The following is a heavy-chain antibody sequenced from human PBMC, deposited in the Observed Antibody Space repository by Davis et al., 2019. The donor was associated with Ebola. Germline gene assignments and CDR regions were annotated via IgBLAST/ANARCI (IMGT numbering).Heavy chain of an antibody. Sequence: PSETLSLTCTVSGASMSDYWWSWIRQPPGKELEWIGYVFYIGSAGYHPSLKSRVSISVDTSKNQFYLRLDLVTAAATAIDCCARGLKAVAGQAYDLWGQGTLVTVSS. J-gene: IGHJ4*03. D-gene: IGHD6-19*01. CDR2: VFYIGSA. V-gene: IGHV4-59*01. CDR1: GASMSDYW. CDR3: ARGLKAVAGQAYDL.